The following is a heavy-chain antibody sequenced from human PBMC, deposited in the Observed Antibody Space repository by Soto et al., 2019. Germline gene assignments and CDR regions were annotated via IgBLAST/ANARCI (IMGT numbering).Heavy chain of an antibody. D-gene: IGHD3-16*02. V-gene: IGHV1-18*04. Sequence: ASVTVSCKSSDYTFGRYGINWVRQAPGQGLEWMGWISPYNHETYSVDKFQGRITMTRDTSTSTVYMELRSLRSEDTAIYYCARSSAGVFGIIIEGSNWLAPWGQGSLVTVSS. CDR1: DYTFGRYG. J-gene: IGHJ5*02. CDR3: ARSSAGVFGIIIEGSNWLAP. CDR2: ISPYNHET.